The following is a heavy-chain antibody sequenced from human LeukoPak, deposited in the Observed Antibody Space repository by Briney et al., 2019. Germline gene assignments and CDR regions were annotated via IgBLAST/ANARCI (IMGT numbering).Heavy chain of an antibody. D-gene: IGHD6-13*01. CDR2: TYYRSKWYN. J-gene: IGHJ6*02. Sequence: SQTLSLTCAISGDSVSSNSAAWNWIRQSPSRGLEWLGRTYYRSKWYNDYAVSVKSRITINPDASKNQFSLQLNSVTPEDTAVYYCARGSVSRSWYKGSYYYGMDVWGQGTTVTVSS. CDR3: ARGSVSRSWYKGSYYYGMDV. V-gene: IGHV6-1*01. CDR1: GDSVSSNSAA.